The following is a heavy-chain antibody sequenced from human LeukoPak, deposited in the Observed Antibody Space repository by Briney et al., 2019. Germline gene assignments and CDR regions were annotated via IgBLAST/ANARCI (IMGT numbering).Heavy chain of an antibody. J-gene: IGHJ3*02. CDR3: AREERNAFDI. CDR1: GFTVSSNY. D-gene: IGHD1-26*01. CDR2: IYSGGST. V-gene: IGHV3-53*01. Sequence: GGSLRLSGAASGFTVSSNYMSWVRQAPGKGLEWVSVIYSGGSTYYADSVKGRFTISRDNSKNTLYLQMNSLRAEDTAVYYCAREERNAFDIWGQGTMVTVSS.